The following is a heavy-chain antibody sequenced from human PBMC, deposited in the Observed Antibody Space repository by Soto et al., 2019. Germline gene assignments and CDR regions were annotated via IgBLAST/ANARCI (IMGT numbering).Heavy chain of an antibody. Sequence: QVQLVQSGAEVKKPGASVKVSCKASGYTFSNYGISLVRQAPGQGGEWMGWVSAYKGKTYDAERLQGSVTMTTDTSTSTAYLELRSLRSDDTAVYYCAREANCGSDCYSPAEYSQHWGQGTLVTVSS. D-gene: IGHD2-21*02. CDR2: VSAYKGKT. CDR3: AREANCGSDCYSPAEYSQH. CDR1: GYTFSNYG. J-gene: IGHJ1*01. V-gene: IGHV1-18*04.